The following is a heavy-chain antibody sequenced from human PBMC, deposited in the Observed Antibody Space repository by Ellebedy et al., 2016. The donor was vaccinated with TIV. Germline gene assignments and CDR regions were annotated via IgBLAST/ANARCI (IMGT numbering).Heavy chain of an antibody. Sequence: ASVKVSCKTSGYIFTAYYIHWVRQAPGQGLEWMGWISPDSGGTNFPQKFQGRVTMTRDTSVNTAYMELSRLQSDDTAVYHCARVLRATSGMDVWGQGTTVTVS. CDR2: ISPDSGGT. CDR3: ARVLRATSGMDV. V-gene: IGHV1-2*02. D-gene: IGHD4/OR15-4a*01. J-gene: IGHJ6*02. CDR1: GYIFTAYY.